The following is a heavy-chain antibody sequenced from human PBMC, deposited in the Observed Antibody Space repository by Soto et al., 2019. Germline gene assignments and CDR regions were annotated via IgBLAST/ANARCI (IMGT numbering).Heavy chain of an antibody. CDR2: IYHSGST. Sequence: QVQLQESGPGLVKPSETLSLTCAVSGGSISSTNWWNWVRQPPVKWLEWIGEIYHSGSTNYNPSLNSRVTIPIHKPKNQFAMKVSSVTVADTAVYYCARGLTWPLRGNFDYWGQGTLVTVSS. CDR1: GGSISSTNW. J-gene: IGHJ4*02. D-gene: IGHD5-12*01. V-gene: IGHV4-4*02. CDR3: ARGLTWPLRGNFDY.